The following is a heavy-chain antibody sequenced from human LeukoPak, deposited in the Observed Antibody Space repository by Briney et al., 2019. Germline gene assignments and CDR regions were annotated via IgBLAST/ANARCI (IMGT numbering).Heavy chain of an antibody. D-gene: IGHD1-26*01. CDR3: AKDWSSGSSFPDAFDI. V-gene: IGHV3-30*02. CDR2: IRYDGSNK. CDR1: GFTFSSYG. J-gene: IGHJ3*02. Sequence: GGSLRLSCAASGFTFSSYGMHWVRQAPGKGLEWVAFIRYDGSNKYYADSVKGRFTISRDNSKNTLYLQMNSLRAEDTAVYYCAKDWSSGSSFPDAFDIWGQGTMVTVSS.